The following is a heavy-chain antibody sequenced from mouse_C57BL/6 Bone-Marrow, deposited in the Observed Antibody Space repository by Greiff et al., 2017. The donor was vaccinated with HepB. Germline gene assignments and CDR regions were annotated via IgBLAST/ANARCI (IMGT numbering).Heavy chain of an antibody. CDR3: ARQKYYGSSLYYYAMDY. CDR2: IWTGGGT. D-gene: IGHD1-1*01. J-gene: IGHJ4*01. Sequence: VKLVESGPGLVAPSQSLSITCTVSGFSLTSYAISWVRQPPGKGLEWLGVIWTGGGTNYNSALKSRLSISKDNSKSQVFLKMNSLQTDDTARYYCARQKYYGSSLYYYAMDYWGQGTSVTVSS. V-gene: IGHV2-9-1*01. CDR1: GFSLTSYA.